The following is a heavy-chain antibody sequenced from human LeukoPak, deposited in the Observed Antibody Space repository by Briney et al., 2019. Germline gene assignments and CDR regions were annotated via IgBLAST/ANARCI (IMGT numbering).Heavy chain of an antibody. V-gene: IGHV4-34*01. CDR1: GGSFSGYY. Sequence: SETLSLTCAVYGGSFSGYYWSWIRQPPGKGLEWIGEINHSGSTNYNPSLKSRVTISVDTSKNQFSLKLSSVTAADTAVYYCATMGLLWFGEAFDYWGQGTLVTVSS. CDR2: INHSGST. J-gene: IGHJ4*02. D-gene: IGHD3-10*01. CDR3: ATMGLLWFGEAFDY.